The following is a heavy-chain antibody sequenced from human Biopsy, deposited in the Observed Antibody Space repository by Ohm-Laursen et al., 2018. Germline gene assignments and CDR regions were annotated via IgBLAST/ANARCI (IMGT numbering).Heavy chain of an antibody. J-gene: IGHJ3*01. D-gene: IGHD1-26*01. V-gene: IGHV1-69*04. Sequence: SVKVSCKASGATVTSYAISWVRQAPGQGLEWMGRIIPFTGVTNYVQNFQGKVTISADKSPPTVYVELSTLKPDDTAVYYCATDARWDPSLDAFHVWGQGTQVTVS. CDR3: ATDARWDPSLDAFHV. CDR2: IIPFTGVT. CDR1: GATVTSYA.